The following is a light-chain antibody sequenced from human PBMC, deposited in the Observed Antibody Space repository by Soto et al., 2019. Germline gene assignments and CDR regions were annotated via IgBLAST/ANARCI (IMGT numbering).Light chain of an antibody. J-gene: IGLJ2*01. V-gene: IGLV2-14*03. CDR1: SSDVGGYNY. Sequence: QSALTQPASVSGSPGQSITISCTGTSSDVGGYNYVSWYQQHPGKAPKLMIYDVSNRPSGVSNRFSGSKSGNTASLTISGLLSEDEADYYCTSYTTKTTPLFGGGTKLTVL. CDR3: TSYTTKTTPL. CDR2: DVS.